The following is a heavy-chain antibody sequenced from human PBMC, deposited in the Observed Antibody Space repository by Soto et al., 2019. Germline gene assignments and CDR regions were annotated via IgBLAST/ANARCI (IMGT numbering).Heavy chain of an antibody. D-gene: IGHD5-12*01. V-gene: IGHV3-21*01. CDR2: ISSSSSYI. Sequence: PGGSLRLSCAASGFTFSSYSMNWVRQAPGKGLEWVSSISSSSSYIYYADSVKGRFTISRDNAKNSLYLQMNSLRAEDTAVYYCARGQHGSGYDPSGHYYYYYMDVWGKGTTVTVSS. CDR1: GFTFSSYS. J-gene: IGHJ6*03. CDR3: ARGQHGSGYDPSGHYYYYYMDV.